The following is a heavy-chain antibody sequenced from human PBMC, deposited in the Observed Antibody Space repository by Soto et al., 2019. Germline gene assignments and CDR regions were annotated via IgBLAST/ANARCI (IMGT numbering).Heavy chain of an antibody. J-gene: IGHJ4*02. V-gene: IGHV5-51*01. CDR2: IYPSDSDT. CDR1: GSXLASYW. D-gene: IGHD3-3*01. Sequence: GXLKIYCKSSGSXLASYWISWVRQMPGKGLELIGIIYPSDSDTRYRPSFQGQVSISADKSISSAYLQWSSLRASDTDMYYCARGGVSTRTFDYWGQGTPVTVSS. CDR3: ARGGVSTRTFDY.